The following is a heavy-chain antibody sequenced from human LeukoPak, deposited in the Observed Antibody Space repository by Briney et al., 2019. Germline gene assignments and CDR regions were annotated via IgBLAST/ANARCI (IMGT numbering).Heavy chain of an antibody. CDR1: GGSISSYF. J-gene: IGHJ3*02. Sequence: SETLSLTCNVSGGSISSYFWSWVRQPPGKGLEWIGYIYYSGSTSYNPSLESRVTLSVDTSKDLFFLILTSVTAADTAVYYCTRHTASYGDAFDIWGQGTMVTVS. V-gene: IGHV4-59*08. CDR2: IYYSGST. CDR3: TRHTASYGDAFDI. D-gene: IGHD3-16*01.